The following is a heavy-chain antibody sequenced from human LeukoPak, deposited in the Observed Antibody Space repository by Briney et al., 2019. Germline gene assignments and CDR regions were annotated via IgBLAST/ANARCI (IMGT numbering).Heavy chain of an antibody. CDR3: ARGSHDISGYRYFFDY. Sequence: GGSLRLSCAASGFTFRSFWMSWVRQAPGKGLEWVASINQDGSAGYFVDSVKGRFTISRDNAMTSLYLHMDSLRAEDTGIYFCARGSHDISGYRYFFDYWGQGTLVTVSS. CDR1: GFTFRSFW. CDR2: INQDGSAG. D-gene: IGHD3-22*01. V-gene: IGHV3-7*01. J-gene: IGHJ4*02.